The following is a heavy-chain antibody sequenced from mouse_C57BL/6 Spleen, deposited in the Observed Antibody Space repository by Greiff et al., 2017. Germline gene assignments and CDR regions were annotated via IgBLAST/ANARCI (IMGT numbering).Heavy chain of an antibody. CDR1: GYTFTSYT. CDR2: INPSSGYT. V-gene: IGHV1-4*01. J-gene: IGHJ3*01. D-gene: IGHD3-2*02. CDR3: ASVLDSSGPFAY. Sequence: VQLQQSGAELARPGASVKMSCKASGYTFTSYTMHWVKQRPGQGLEWIGYINPSSGYTKYNQKFKDKATLTADKSSSTADMQLSSLTSEDSAVYYCASVLDSSGPFAYWGQGTLVTVSA.